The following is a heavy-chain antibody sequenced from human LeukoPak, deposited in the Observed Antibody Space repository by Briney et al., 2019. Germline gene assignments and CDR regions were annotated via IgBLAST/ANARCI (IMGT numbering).Heavy chain of an antibody. J-gene: IGHJ4*02. CDR1: GGSISSYY. Sequence: SETLSLTCTVSGGSISSYYWSWIRQPPGKGLEWIGYIYYSGSTNYNPSLKSRVTISVDTSKNQFSLKLSSVTAADTAVYYCARFPADLYYFDYWGQGTLVTVSS. CDR3: ARFPADLYYFDY. D-gene: IGHD2-2*01. CDR2: IYYSGST. V-gene: IGHV4-59*01.